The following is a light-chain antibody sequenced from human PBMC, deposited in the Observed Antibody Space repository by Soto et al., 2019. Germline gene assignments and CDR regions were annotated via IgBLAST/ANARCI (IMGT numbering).Light chain of an antibody. CDR3: QSYDSSLSAYV. J-gene: IGLJ1*01. Sequence: QSVLTQPPSVSGAPGQRVTIYCTGSSSNIGAGYPVHWYQQLPGTAPKLLVFGNTNRPSGVPDRFSGSRSGLAITGLQADDEADYYCQSYDSSLSAYVFGTGTKVTVL. CDR2: GNT. V-gene: IGLV1-40*01. CDR1: SSNIGAGYP.